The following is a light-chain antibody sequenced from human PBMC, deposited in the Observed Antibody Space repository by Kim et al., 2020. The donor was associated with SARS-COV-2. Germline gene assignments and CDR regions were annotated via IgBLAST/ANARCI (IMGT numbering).Light chain of an antibody. V-gene: IGLV2-8*01. CDR2: EVS. J-gene: IGLJ3*02. CDR1: SSDVGTHNY. CDR3: SSYAGKNDVV. Sequence: GQSVTISCTGTSSDVGTHNYVSWYQHHPGKAPKLMIFEVSKRPSGVPDRFSGSKSGNTASLTVSGLQAEDEADYYCSSYAGKNDVVFGGGTQLTVL.